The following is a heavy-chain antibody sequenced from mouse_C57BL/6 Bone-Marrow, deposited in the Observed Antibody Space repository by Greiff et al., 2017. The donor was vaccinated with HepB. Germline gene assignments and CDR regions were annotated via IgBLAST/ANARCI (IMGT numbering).Heavy chain of an antibody. J-gene: IGHJ2*01. CDR3: ARDPYYSTYYFDY. CDR1: GFTFSSYA. V-gene: IGHV5-4*01. D-gene: IGHD2-5*01. Sequence: VQLKESGGGLVKPGGSLKLSCAASGFTFSSYAMSWVRQTPEKRLEWVATISDGGSYTYYPDNVKGRFTISRDNAKNNLYLQMSHLKSEDTAMYYCARDPYYSTYYFDYWGQGTTLTVSS. CDR2: ISDGGSYT.